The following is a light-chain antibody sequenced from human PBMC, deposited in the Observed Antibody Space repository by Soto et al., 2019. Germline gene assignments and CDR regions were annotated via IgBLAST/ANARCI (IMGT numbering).Light chain of an antibody. Sequence: DIEMNHSPSSLSASVVDRVTITCRASQGIRNDLGWYQQKPGKAPKRLIYAASSLQSGVPSRFSGSGSGTEFILTISSLQSEDFAVYYCQQYSNWPRTFGQGTK. CDR3: QQYSNWPRT. V-gene: IGKV1-17*01. CDR2: AAS. J-gene: IGKJ1*01. CDR1: QGIRND.